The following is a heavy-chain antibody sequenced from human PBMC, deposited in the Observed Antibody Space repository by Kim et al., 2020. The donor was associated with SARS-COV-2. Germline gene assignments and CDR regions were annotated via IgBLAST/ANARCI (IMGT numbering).Heavy chain of an antibody. Sequence: GGSLRLSCAASGFTFSFYSMSWVRQAPGKGLEWVANVKPDGTEKTYVDSVRGRFTISRDNAKTSLYLQMNSLRVDDTAVYYCARDRLRDGRDVWGQGTTVIVSS. D-gene: IGHD2-15*01. CDR1: GFTFSFYS. J-gene: IGHJ6*02. CDR3: ARDRLRDGRDV. CDR2: VKPDGTEK. V-gene: IGHV3-7*03.